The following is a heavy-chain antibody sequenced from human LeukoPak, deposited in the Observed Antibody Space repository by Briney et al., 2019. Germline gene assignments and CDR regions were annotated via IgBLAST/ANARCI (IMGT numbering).Heavy chain of an antibody. J-gene: IGHJ3*02. Sequence: SSETLSLTCAVSGYSISSGYYWGWIRQPPGTGLEWIGSIYHSGSTYFNPSLKSRVTISVDTSKNQFSLTLSSVTAADTAVYFCARVSASGTALDTFHIWGQGTMVTVSS. V-gene: IGHV4-38-2*01. D-gene: IGHD6-13*01. CDR2: IYHSGST. CDR1: GYSISSGYY. CDR3: ARVSASGTALDTFHI.